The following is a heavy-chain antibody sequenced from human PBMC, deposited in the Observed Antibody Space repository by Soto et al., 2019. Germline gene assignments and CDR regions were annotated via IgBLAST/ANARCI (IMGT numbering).Heavy chain of an antibody. CDR3: ARLGEAYDFDY. D-gene: IGHD4-17*01. CDR2: IYPGDSDA. CDR1: GYSFSTYW. V-gene: IGHV5-51*01. J-gene: IGHJ4*02. Sequence: ESLKISCKDSGYSFSTYWIAWARQVPGKGLEWMGSIYPGDSDARYSPSFQGQVTFSADKSISTAYLQWNSLKASDTALYFCARLGEAYDFDYWGQGTLVTVSS.